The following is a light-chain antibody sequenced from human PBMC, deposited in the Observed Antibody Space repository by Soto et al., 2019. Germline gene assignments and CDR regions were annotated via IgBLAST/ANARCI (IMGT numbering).Light chain of an antibody. CDR1: SSDVGAYNY. Sequence: QSVLTQPASVSGSPGQSITISCAGTSSDVGAYNYVSWYQQHPGKAPKLIIYEVSNRPSGVSNRFSGSKSGSTASLTISGLQAEDEADYYCTSYTGTSSPWVFGGGTKLTVL. J-gene: IGLJ3*02. V-gene: IGLV2-14*01. CDR2: EVS. CDR3: TSYTGTSSPWV.